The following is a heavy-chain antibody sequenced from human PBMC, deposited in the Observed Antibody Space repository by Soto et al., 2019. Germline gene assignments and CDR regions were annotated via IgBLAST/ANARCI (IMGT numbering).Heavy chain of an antibody. CDR2: IYSGGST. Sequence: EVQLVESGGGLVQPGGSLRLSCAASGFTVSSNYMSWVRQAPGKGLEWVSVIYSGGSTYYADSVKGRFTISRDNSKNTLYLQMNSLRAEDTAVYYCARNPFGTPDAFDIWGQGTMVTVSS. J-gene: IGHJ3*02. D-gene: IGHD3-10*01. V-gene: IGHV3-66*01. CDR3: ARNPFGTPDAFDI. CDR1: GFTVSSNY.